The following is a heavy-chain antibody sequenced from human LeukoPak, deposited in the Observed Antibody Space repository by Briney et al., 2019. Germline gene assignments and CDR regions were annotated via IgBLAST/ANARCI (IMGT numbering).Heavy chain of an antibody. D-gene: IGHD3-3*01. CDR1: GGTFSSYA. V-gene: IGHV1-69*06. Sequence: GASVKVSCKASGGTFSSYAISWVRQAPGQGLEWMGGIIPIFGTANYAQKFQGRVTITADKSTSTAYMELSSLRSEDTAVYYCASSDQITIFGVMDWGQGTLVTVSS. J-gene: IGHJ4*02. CDR3: ASSDQITIFGVMD. CDR2: IIPIFGTA.